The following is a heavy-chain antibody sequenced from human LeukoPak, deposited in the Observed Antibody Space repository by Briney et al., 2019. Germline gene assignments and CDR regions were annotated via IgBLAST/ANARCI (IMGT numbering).Heavy chain of an antibody. Sequence: SLRLSCAASGFTFDDYAMHWVRQAPGKGLEWVSGISWNSGSIGYADSVKGRFTISRDNAKNSLYLQMNSLRAEDTALYYCAKDISSGGPFDYWGQGTLVTVSS. D-gene: IGHD2-15*01. CDR2: ISWNSGSI. J-gene: IGHJ4*02. CDR3: AKDISSGGPFDY. V-gene: IGHV3-9*01. CDR1: GFTFDDYA.